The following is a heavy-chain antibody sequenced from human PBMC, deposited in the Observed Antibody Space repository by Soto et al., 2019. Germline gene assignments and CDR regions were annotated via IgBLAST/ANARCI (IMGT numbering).Heavy chain of an antibody. Sequence: PSETLSLTCTVSGGSISIYYWSWIRQPPGKGLERIGYSYYSGSTNYNPSLKSRVTISVDTSKNQFSLKLSSVAAADTAVYYCARGWKYSSSSTKGFDYWGQGTLVTVSS. CDR1: GGSISIYY. D-gene: IGHD6-6*01. CDR3: ARGWKYSSSSTKGFDY. V-gene: IGHV4-59*08. J-gene: IGHJ4*02. CDR2: SYYSGST.